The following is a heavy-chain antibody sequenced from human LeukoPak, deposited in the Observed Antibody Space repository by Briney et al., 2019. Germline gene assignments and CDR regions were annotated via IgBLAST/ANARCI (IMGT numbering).Heavy chain of an antibody. CDR2: INSDGSST. V-gene: IGHV3-74*01. CDR1: GFTFSSYW. Sequence: GGSLRLSCAASGFTFSSYWMHWVRQAPGKGLVWVSRINSDGSSTSYADSVKGRFTISRDNAKNTLYLQMNSLRAEDTAVYYCARTAGHYDFWSGYFDYFDYWGQGTLVTVSS. J-gene: IGHJ4*02. D-gene: IGHD3-3*01. CDR3: ARTAGHYDFWSGYFDYFDY.